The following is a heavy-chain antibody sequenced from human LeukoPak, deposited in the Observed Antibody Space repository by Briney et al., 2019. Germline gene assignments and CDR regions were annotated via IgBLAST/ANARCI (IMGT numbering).Heavy chain of an antibody. J-gene: IGHJ4*02. D-gene: IGHD5-18*01. V-gene: IGHV5-51*01. Sequence: GESLKISCKGSGYSFTSYWIGWVRQVPGKGLEWMGVIYPGDSDTRYSPSFQGQVTFSVDKSISTAYVQWSSLKASDTAMYYSARGRYSYGPFDYWGQGTLVTVSS. CDR1: GYSFTSYW. CDR2: IYPGDSDT. CDR3: ARGRYSYGPFDY.